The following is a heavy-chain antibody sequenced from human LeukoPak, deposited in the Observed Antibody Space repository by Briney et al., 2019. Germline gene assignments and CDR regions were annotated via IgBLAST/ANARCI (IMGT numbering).Heavy chain of an antibody. CDR2: ISRYNGDK. V-gene: IGHV1-18*04. Sequence: ASVKVSCKASGYSFTSYAISWLRQAPGQGLEWMGWISRYNGDKKYAQKVQGRVTMTTDTSTSTAYMDLRNLRSDDTAVYYCARDYIAPYSSGWYPDYWGQGTLVTVSS. CDR3: ARDYIAPYSSGWYPDY. J-gene: IGHJ4*02. CDR1: GYSFTSYA. D-gene: IGHD6-19*01.